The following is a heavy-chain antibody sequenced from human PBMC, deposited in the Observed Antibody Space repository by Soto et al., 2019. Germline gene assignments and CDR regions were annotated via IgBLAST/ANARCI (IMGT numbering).Heavy chain of an antibody. CDR1: GFTFSSYS. D-gene: IGHD3-3*01. V-gene: IGHV3-21*01. CDR3: ARGGEATTIFGVVIMGGSFDY. J-gene: IGHJ4*02. CDR2: ISSSSSYI. Sequence: PGGSLRLSCAASGFTFSSYSMNWVRQAPGKGLEWVSSISSSSSYIYYADSVKGRFTISRDNAKNSLYLQMNSLRAEDTAVYYCARGGEATTIFGVVIMGGSFDYWGQGTLVTVSS.